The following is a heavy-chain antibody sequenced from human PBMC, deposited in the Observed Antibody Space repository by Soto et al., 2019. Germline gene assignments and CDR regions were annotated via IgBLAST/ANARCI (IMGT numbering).Heavy chain of an antibody. CDR2: IYYSGST. J-gene: IGHJ3*02. CDR3: ASSPLNRFGDAFDI. D-gene: IGHD3-10*01. Sequence: PWETLSLTCTVPGRSISRGDYYWSWIRQAPGKGLEWIGYIYYSGSTYYNPPLKSRVTISVDTSKNQFSLKLSSVTAAVTAVYYCASSPLNRFGDAFDIWGQGTMVTVSS. V-gene: IGHV4-30-4*01. CDR1: GRSISRGDYY.